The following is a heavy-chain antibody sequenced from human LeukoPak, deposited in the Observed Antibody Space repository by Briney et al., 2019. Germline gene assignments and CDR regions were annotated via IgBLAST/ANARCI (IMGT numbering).Heavy chain of an antibody. CDR3: ARGGLRCVDLLSSYYFDY. D-gene: IGHD3-9*01. CDR2: INHSGST. Sequence: SETLSLACAVYGGSFSGYYWSWIRQPPGKGLEWIGEINHSGSTNYNPSLKSRVTISVDTSKNQFSLKLSSVTAADTAVYYCARGGLRCVDLLSSYYFDYWGQGTLVTVSS. V-gene: IGHV4-34*01. CDR1: GGSFSGYY. J-gene: IGHJ4*02.